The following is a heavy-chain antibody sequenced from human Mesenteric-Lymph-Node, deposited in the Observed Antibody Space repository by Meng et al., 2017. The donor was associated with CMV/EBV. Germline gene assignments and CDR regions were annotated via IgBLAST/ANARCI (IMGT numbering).Heavy chain of an antibody. CDR3: AKEGYTSSWYWFDP. CDR1: GFTFNAYS. D-gene: IGHD6-13*01. V-gene: IGHV3-21*01. CDR2: ISGSSNYI. Sequence: GESLKISCAASGFTFNAYSMTWVRQAPGKGLEWVSSISGSSNYIYYADSVKGRFTISRDNAKNLLYLQMNSLRAEDTAVYYCAKEGYTSSWYWFDPWGQGTLVTVSS. J-gene: IGHJ5*02.